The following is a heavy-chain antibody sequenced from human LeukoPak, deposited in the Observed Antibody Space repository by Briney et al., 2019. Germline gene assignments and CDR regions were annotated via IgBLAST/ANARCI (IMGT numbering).Heavy chain of an antibody. V-gene: IGHV1-8*03. CDR3: AREWGTTGPDAFDI. D-gene: IGHD1-1*01. CDR1: GYTFTSYD. Sequence: ASVKVSCKASGYTFTSYDINWVRQATGQGLEWMGWMNPNSGNTGYAQKFQGRVTITRNTSISTAYMELSSLRSEDTAVYHCAREWGTTGPDAFDIWGQGTMVTVSS. J-gene: IGHJ3*02. CDR2: MNPNSGNT.